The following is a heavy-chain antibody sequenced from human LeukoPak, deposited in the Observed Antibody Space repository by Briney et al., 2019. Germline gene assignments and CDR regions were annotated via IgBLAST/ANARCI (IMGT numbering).Heavy chain of an antibody. D-gene: IGHD4-23*01. V-gene: IGHV4-31*03. CDR3: ARGDGNSVFSLGY. Sequence: SETLSLTCTVSGGSISSGGYYWSWIRQHPGKGLEWIGYIYYSGSTYYNPSLKSRVTISVDTSKNQFSLKLSSVTAADTAVYYCARGDGNSVFSLGYWGQGTLVTVSS. CDR2: IYYSGST. CDR1: GGSISSGGYY. J-gene: IGHJ4*02.